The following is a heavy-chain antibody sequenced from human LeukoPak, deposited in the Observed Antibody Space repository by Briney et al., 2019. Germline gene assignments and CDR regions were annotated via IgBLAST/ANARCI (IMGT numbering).Heavy chain of an antibody. CDR3: ARFHRDGYNWIDY. CDR2: MSYSGTT. J-gene: IGHJ4*02. Sequence: PSETLSLTCTVSGGSISSSYYWWGWLRQPRGKRLEYIARMSYSGTTYYNPSLKSRVSISVDTSKNHFSLKLSSVTAAGTAVYYCARFHRDGYNWIDYWGQGTLVTVSS. CDR1: GGSISSSYYW. V-gene: IGHV4-39*02. D-gene: IGHD5-24*01.